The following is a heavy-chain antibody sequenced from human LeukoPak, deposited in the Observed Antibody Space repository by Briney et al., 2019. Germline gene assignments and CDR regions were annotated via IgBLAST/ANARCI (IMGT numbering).Heavy chain of an antibody. CDR1: GYTFTSYG. D-gene: IGHD3-10*01. CDR3: ATGHSDACDV. V-gene: IGHV1-18*01. CDR2: ISAYNGNT. Sequence: ASVKVSCKASGYTFTSYGISWVRQAPGQGLEWMGWISAYNGNTNYAQKFHGRVTMTRDTSTSTVYMELSTLSSEDTAVYYCATGHSDACDVWGQGTLVTVSS. J-gene: IGHJ3*01.